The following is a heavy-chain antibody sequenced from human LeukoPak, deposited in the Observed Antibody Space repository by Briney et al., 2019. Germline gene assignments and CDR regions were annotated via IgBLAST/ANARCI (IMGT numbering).Heavy chain of an antibody. J-gene: IGHJ4*02. D-gene: IGHD3-3*01. V-gene: IGHV3-21*01. CDR3: AREFPSGYPY. CDR1: GFTVSSNY. Sequence: GGSLRLSCAASGFTVSSNYMSWVRQAPGKGLEWVSSISSSSSYIYYADSVKGRFTISRDNAKNSLYLQMNSLRAEDTAVYYCAREFPSGYPYWGQGTLVTVSS. CDR2: ISSSSSYI.